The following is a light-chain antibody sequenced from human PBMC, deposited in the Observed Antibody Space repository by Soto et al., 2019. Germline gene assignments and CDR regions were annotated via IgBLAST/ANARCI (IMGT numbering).Light chain of an antibody. CDR2: GAS. CDR1: QSVSNN. CDR3: QQYNNWPRT. Sequence: EIVLTQSPGTLSLSPGERATLSCRPSQSVSNNYLAWYQQQPGQAPRILIYGASSRATGIPARFSGSGSGTEFTLTISSLQSEDFAVYYCQQYNNWPRTFGQGTKVDIK. V-gene: IGKV3-15*01. J-gene: IGKJ1*01.